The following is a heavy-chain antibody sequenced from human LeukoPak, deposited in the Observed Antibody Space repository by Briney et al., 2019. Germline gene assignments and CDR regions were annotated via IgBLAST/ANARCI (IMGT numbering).Heavy chain of an antibody. CDR1: GFTFSSYW. Sequence: GGSLRLSXAASGFTFSSYWMSWVRQAPGKGLEWVANIKQDGSEKYYVDSVKGRFTISRDNAKNPLYLQMSSLRAEDTAVYYCARDKRGLNDFWSGYYDYFDYWGQGTLVTVSS. D-gene: IGHD3-3*01. J-gene: IGHJ4*02. V-gene: IGHV3-7*01. CDR2: IKQDGSEK. CDR3: ARDKRGLNDFWSGYYDYFDY.